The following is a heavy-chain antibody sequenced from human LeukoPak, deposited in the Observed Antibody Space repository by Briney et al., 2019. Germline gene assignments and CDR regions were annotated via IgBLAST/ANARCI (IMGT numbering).Heavy chain of an antibody. V-gene: IGHV3-15*01. Sequence: GGSLRLSCAASGFTFSSYAMSWVRQAPGKGLEWVGRIKSKTADGTTDHAAPVKGRFIISRDDSKNTLYLEMNSLKTEDTAVYYCTTLGGAVAAFDTFDIWGQGTMVTVSS. CDR2: IKSKTADGTT. J-gene: IGHJ3*02. CDR1: GFTFSSYA. D-gene: IGHD6-19*01. CDR3: TTLGGAVAAFDTFDI.